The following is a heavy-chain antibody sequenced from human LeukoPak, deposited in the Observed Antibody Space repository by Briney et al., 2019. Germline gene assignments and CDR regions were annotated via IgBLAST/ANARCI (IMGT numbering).Heavy chain of an antibody. D-gene: IGHD3-10*02. CDR2: ISSSGSTI. Sequence: GGSLRLSCAASGFTLSNYAMNWVRQAPGKGLEWVSYISSSGSTIYYADSVKGRFTISRDNAKNSLYLQMNSLRAEDTAVYYCAELGITMIGGVWGKGTTVTISS. CDR1: GFTLSNYA. CDR3: AELGITMIGGV. J-gene: IGHJ6*04. V-gene: IGHV3-48*03.